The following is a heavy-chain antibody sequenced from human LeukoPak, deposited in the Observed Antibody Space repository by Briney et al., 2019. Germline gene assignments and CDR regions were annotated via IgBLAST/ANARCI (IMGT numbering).Heavy chain of an antibody. CDR3: TSLSSGYYTWIWFDP. Sequence: PGGSLRLSCTASGFTFGDYAMSWFRQAPGKGLEWVGFIRSKAYGGTTEYAASVKGRFTISRNDSKSIAYLQMNSLKTEDTAVYYCTSLSSGYYTWIWFDPWGQGTLVTVSS. V-gene: IGHV3-49*03. CDR1: GFTFGDYA. D-gene: IGHD3-22*01. J-gene: IGHJ5*02. CDR2: IRSKAYGGTT.